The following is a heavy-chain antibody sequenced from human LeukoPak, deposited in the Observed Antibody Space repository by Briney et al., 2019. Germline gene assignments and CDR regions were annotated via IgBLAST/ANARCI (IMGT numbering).Heavy chain of an antibody. CDR1: GGSVSSGSYY. V-gene: IGHV4-61*01. CDR2: IYYSGST. J-gene: IGHJ5*02. CDR3: ARLKQVVPAARVVPVWFDP. Sequence: SETLSLTCTVSGGSVSSGSYYWSWIRQPPGKGLEWIGYIYYSGSTNYNPSLKSRVTISVDTSKNQFSLKLSSVTAADTAVYYCARLKQVVPAARVVPVWFDPWGQGTLVTVSS. D-gene: IGHD2-2*01.